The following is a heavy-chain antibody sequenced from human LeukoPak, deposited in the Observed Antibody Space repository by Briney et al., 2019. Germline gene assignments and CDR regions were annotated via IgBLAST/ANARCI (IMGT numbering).Heavy chain of an antibody. D-gene: IGHD3-22*01. V-gene: IGHV4-39*01. J-gene: IGHJ4*02. CDR2: IRYSESA. Sequence: SETLSLTCTVSGDSISSTNYYWGWIRQPPGRGLEWIASIRYSESAYYSPSLKSRATISVDTSKNQFSLRLRSLTATDTAVYYCATQDSSHYWGQGTLVTVSS. CDR1: GDSISSTNYY. CDR3: ATQDSSHY.